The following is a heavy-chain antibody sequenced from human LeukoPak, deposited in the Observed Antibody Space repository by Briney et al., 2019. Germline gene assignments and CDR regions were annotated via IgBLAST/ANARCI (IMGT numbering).Heavy chain of an antibody. CDR2: ISYDGSNK. J-gene: IGHJ6*02. V-gene: IGHV3-30-3*01. Sequence: GGSLRLSCAASGFTFSSYAMHWVRQAPGKGLEWVAVISYDGSNKYYADSVKGRFTISSDNSKNTLYLQMNSLRAEDTAVYYCARDSGYSYGYSYYYYGMDVWGQGTTVTVSS. CDR1: GFTFSSYA. CDR3: ARDSGYSYGYSYYYYGMDV. D-gene: IGHD5-18*01.